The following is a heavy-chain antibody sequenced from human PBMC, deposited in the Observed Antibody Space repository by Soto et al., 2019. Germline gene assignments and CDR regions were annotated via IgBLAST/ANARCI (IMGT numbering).Heavy chain of an antibody. CDR2: ISSGGSA. Sequence: TLSLTCNVSGGSINSYYWSWIRQPAGKGLEWIGRISSGGSAIYNPSLKSRVTISVDTSKNQFSLRLTSVTAADTAVYFCARDAYPNWFDFWGQGTLVTVYS. CDR1: GGSINSYY. D-gene: IGHD2-8*01. V-gene: IGHV4-4*07. CDR3: ARDAYPNWFDF. J-gene: IGHJ5*01.